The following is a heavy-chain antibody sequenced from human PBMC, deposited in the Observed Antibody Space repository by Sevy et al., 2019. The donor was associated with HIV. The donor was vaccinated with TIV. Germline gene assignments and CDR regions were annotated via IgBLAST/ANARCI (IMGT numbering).Heavy chain of an antibody. CDR1: GITFSNLW. D-gene: IGHD6-19*01. V-gene: IGHV3-15*01. CDR2: IKSNVDGGKT. Sequence: GGSLRLSCVVSGITFSNLWMTWVRQVPGKGLEWVGRIKSNVDGGKTDYPAPVKGRFTISRDDSKNTLYLQMNSLKTDDTAVYYCTTDRPYSRGHNCQYWGQGTLVTVSS. CDR3: TTDRPYSRGHNCQY. J-gene: IGHJ1*01.